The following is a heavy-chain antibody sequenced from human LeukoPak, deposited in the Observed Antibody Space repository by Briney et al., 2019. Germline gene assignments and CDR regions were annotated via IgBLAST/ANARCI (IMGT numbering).Heavy chain of an antibody. CDR1: GFTFSNYA. CDR3: AKGTAASGWNS. D-gene: IGHD6-19*01. Sequence: PGGSLRLSCAASGFTFSNYALSWVRQAPGKGLEWVSAISGGGDITYYADSVEGRFTISRDNSKNTLYLRMSSLRAEDTAVYYCAKGTAASGWNSWGQGTLVIVSP. J-gene: IGHJ4*02. V-gene: IGHV3-23*01. CDR2: ISGGGDIT.